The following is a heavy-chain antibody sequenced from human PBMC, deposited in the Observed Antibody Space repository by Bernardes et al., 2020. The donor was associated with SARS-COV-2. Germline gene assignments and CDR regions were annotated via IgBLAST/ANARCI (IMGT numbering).Heavy chain of an antibody. CDR3: ARTGVGMDV. D-gene: IGHD3-10*01. CDR1: GYMFTSYD. V-gene: IGHV1-8*01. J-gene: IGHJ6*02. CDR2: MNPSSGKT. Sequence: AGGKGSCKASGYMFTSYDINWVRQAPGQGLEWVGWMNPSSGKTGYAQKFQGRVTLTRDTSTTTAHMELTSLNSEDTAVYYCARTGVGMDVWGPGTTVTVSS.